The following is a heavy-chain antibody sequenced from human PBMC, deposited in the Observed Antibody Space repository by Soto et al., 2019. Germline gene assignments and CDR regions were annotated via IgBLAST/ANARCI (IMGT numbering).Heavy chain of an antibody. CDR1: GYTFTSYY. V-gene: IGHV1-46*01. D-gene: IGHD1-7*01. CDR3: ARSPQTGTGNVDY. CDR2: INPSGGST. J-gene: IGHJ4*02. Sequence: ASVKVSCKASGYTFTSYYLHWVRQAPGQGLEWMGRINPSGGSTIYAQKFQGRVTMTRDTSTSTVYMELSSLSSEDTAVYYCARSPQTGTGNVDYWGQETLVTVSS.